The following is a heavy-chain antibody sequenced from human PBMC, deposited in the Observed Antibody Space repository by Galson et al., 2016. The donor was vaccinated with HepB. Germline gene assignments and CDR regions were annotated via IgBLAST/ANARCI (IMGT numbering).Heavy chain of an antibody. D-gene: IGHD3-9*01. J-gene: IGHJ4*01. CDR3: AHFYFDILTGPFDY. V-gene: IGHV2-5*01. CDR1: GFSLSTSGMG. Sequence: PALVKPTQTLKLTCIFSGFSLSTSGMGVGWIRQPPGKALEWLTLIYWNGDKRYNPSLKSRLTITQDPSKNQVVLTMTNMDPVDTATYYCAHFYFDILTGPFDYWGHGTLVTIAS. CDR2: IYWNGDK.